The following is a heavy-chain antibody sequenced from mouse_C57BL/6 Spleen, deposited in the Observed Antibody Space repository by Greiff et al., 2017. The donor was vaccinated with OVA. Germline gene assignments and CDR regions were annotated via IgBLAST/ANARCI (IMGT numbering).Heavy chain of an antibody. J-gene: IGHJ1*03. CDR3: ARGGDYDEGYFDV. CDR2: INYDGSST. CDR1: GFTFSDYY. Sequence: EVQRVESEGGLVQPGSSMKLSCTASGFTFSDYYMAWVRQVPEKGLEWVANINYDGSSTYYLDSLKSRFIISRDNAKNILYLQMSSLKSEDTATYYCARGGDYDEGYFDVWGTGTTVTVSS. V-gene: IGHV5-16*01. D-gene: IGHD2-4*01.